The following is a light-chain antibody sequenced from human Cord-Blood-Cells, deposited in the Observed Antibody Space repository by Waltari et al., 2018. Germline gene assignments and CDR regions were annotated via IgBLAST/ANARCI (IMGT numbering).Light chain of an antibody. CDR2: GKN. J-gene: IGLJ2*01. CDR1: SLRSCY. V-gene: IGLV3-19*01. Sequence: SSELTQDPAVSVALGQTVRITGAGDSLRSCYASWYQQKPGQAPVLVIHGKNNRPPGIPVRFSGSSSGNTASLTITGAQAEDEAHYYCNSRDSSGNHLVFGGGTKLTVL. CDR3: NSRDSSGNHLV.